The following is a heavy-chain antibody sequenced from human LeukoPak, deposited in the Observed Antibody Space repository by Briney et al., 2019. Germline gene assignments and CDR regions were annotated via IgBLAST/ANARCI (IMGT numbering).Heavy chain of an antibody. D-gene: IGHD3-22*01. CDR1: GGSISSYY. V-gene: IGHV4-59*01. J-gene: IGHJ3*01. Sequence: SETLSLTCTVSGGSISSYYWSWIRQPPGKGLEWIGYIYYSGSTNYNPSLKSRVTISVDTSKNQFSLKLSSVTAADTAVYYCARVRNYSDHGDAFDFWGQGTMVTVSS. CDR2: IYYSGST. CDR3: ARVRNYSDHGDAFDF.